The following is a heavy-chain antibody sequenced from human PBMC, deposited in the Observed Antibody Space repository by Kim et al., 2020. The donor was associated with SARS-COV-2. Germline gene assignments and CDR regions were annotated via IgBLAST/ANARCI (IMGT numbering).Heavy chain of an antibody. CDR3: ARDLFDY. J-gene: IGHJ4*02. Sequence: SGDTNYAQKVQGRVTITRDTSISTAYMELSRLRSDDTAVYYWARDLFDYWGQGALVTVSS. V-gene: IGHV1-2*02. CDR2: SGDT.